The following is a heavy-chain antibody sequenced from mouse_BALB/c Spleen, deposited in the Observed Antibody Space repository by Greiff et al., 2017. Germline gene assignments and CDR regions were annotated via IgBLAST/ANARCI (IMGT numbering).Heavy chain of an antibody. CDR2: IWSGGST. CDR3: AREREYGNYVAY. D-gene: IGHD2-10*02. J-gene: IGHJ3*01. Sequence: QVQLQQSGPGLVQPSQSLSITCTVSGFSLTSYGVHWVRQSPGKGLEWLGVIWSGGSTDYNAAFISRLSISKDNSKSQVFFKMNSLQANDTAIYYCAREREYGNYVAYWGQGTLVTVSA. CDR1: GFSLTSYG. V-gene: IGHV2-2*02.